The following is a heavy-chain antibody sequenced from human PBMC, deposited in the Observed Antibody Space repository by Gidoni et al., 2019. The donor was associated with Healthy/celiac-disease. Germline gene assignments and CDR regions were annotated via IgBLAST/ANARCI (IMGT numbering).Heavy chain of an antibody. CDR3: AKHGIVGATRVDANTGFIDY. Sequence: EVQLLESGGGLVQPGGSLRLSGAASGFAFSSYALSWGRQAPGKGLEWVSAISGSCGSTYSADSVKGRFTISRDNSKNTLYLQMNSLRAEDTAVYYCAKHGIVGATRVDANTGFIDYWGQGTLVTVSS. J-gene: IGHJ4*02. CDR2: ISGSCGST. D-gene: IGHD1-26*01. V-gene: IGHV3-23*01. CDR1: GFAFSSYA.